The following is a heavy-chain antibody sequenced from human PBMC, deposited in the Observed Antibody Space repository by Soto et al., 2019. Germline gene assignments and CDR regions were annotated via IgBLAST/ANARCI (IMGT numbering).Heavy chain of an antibody. V-gene: IGHV1-69*02. Sequence: QVQLVQSGAEVKKPGSSVKVSCKASGGTFSSYTISWVRQAPGQGLEWMGRIIPILGIANYAQKFQGRVRITADKSTSTAYMELSSLRSEDTAVYYCALEGGSSSPRRGYWGQGTLVTVSS. D-gene: IGHD6-6*01. CDR2: IIPILGIA. CDR1: GGTFSSYT. J-gene: IGHJ4*02. CDR3: ALEGGSSSPRRGY.